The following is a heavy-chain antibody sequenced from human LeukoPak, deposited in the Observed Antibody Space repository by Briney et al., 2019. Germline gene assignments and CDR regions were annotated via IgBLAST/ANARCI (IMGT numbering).Heavy chain of an antibody. CDR3: TRVSGSGIETGYGMDV. Sequence: GGALRLSCTPSGFTFGDYAMNWVRQAPGEGLEWLGFIRSKAYGATKEYAASVQGRFTFSRDDSRNIVHLQMNSLRMEDTAVYYCTRVSGSGIETGYGMDVWGQGTTVTVSS. V-gene: IGHV3-49*04. J-gene: IGHJ6*02. D-gene: IGHD3-10*01. CDR2: IRSKAYGATK. CDR1: GFTFGDYA.